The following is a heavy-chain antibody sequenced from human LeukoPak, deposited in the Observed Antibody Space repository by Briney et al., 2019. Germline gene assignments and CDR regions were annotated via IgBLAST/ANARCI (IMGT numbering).Heavy chain of an antibody. J-gene: IGHJ1*01. CDR3: ARARRVAGSYKGAEYFQH. D-gene: IGHD6-19*01. CDR1: GHTFTSYD. CDR2: MNPNSGNT. V-gene: IGHV1-8*03. Sequence: GASVKVSCKASGHTFTSYDINWVRQATGQGLEWMGWMNPNSGNTGYAQKFQGRVTITRNTSISTAYMELGSLRSEDTAVYYCARARRVAGSYKGAEYFQHWGQGTLVTVSS.